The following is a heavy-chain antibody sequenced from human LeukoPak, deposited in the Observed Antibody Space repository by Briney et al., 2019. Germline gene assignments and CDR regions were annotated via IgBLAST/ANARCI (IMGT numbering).Heavy chain of an antibody. CDR1: GGSICSSSYY. CDR3: ARKYFDWLTELGEPNFDY. J-gene: IGHJ4*02. D-gene: IGHD3-9*01. Sequence: SETLSLTCTVSGGSICSSSYYWGWIRQPPGKGLNWIGSIYYSGSTYYNPSLKSRVTISVDTSRDQFSLKLSSVTAADTAVYYCARKYFDWLTELGEPNFDYWGQGTLVTVSS. V-gene: IGHV4-39*07. CDR2: IYYSGST.